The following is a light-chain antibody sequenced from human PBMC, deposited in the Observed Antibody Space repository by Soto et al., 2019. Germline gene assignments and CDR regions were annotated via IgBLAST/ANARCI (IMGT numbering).Light chain of an antibody. CDR1: KGITAW. Sequence: DIQMTQSHFSWFQLVGARAPTLFRGGKGITAWLAWYQQKPGKALKLLIYTVSSLQSGVPSRFSGSGSGTDFTLTISSLQPEDFATYYCQQANSFPLTFGGGTKVEIK. CDR2: TVS. CDR3: QQANSFPLT. J-gene: IGKJ4*01. V-gene: IGKV1-12*01.